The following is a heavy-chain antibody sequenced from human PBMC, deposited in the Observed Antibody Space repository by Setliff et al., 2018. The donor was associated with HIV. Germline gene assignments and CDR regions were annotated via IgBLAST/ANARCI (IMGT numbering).Heavy chain of an antibody. Sequence: GSLRLSCAASGFTFSSYWMSWVRQAPGKGLEYVSVIRGNGDDTYYADSVKGRFTISRDNSKNTLYLQMSSLRAEDTAVYYCVKRDRGYNYYYYYYMDVWGKGTTVTVSS. CDR1: GFTFSSYW. J-gene: IGHJ6*03. CDR2: IRGNGDDT. CDR3: VKRDRGYNYYYYYYMDV. D-gene: IGHD6-25*01. V-gene: IGHV3-64D*09.